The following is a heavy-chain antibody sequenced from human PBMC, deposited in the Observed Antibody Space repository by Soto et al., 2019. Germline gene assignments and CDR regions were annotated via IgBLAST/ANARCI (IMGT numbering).Heavy chain of an antibody. J-gene: IGHJ4*02. V-gene: IGHV5-51*01. CDR2: IYPGDSDT. Sequence: GESLKISCKASGYSFTSSWIGWVRQVPGRGLEWMGVIYPGDSDTRYSPYFQGQVTNSADKSTSTPLLQWISLKASENALYYCARDFDYWGQGTLVTVSS. CDR1: GYSFTSSW. CDR3: ARDFDY.